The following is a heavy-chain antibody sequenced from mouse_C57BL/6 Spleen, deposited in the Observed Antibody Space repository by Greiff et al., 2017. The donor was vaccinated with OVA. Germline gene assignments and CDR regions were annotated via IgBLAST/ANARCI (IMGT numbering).Heavy chain of an antibody. CDR1: GYTFTSYW. CDR2: IDPSDSYT. Sequence: QVQLKQSGAELVMPGASVKLSCKASGYTFTSYWMHWVKQRPGQGLEWIGEIDPSDSYTNYNQKFKGKSTLTVDKSSSTAYMQLSSLTSEDSAVYYCARSASNYFGAWFAYWGQGTLVTVSA. D-gene: IGHD2-5*01. J-gene: IGHJ3*01. CDR3: ARSASNYFGAWFAY. V-gene: IGHV1-69*01.